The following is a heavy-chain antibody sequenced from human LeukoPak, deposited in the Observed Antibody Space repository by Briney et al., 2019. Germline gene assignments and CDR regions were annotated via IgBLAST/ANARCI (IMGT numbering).Heavy chain of an antibody. CDR3: ARAMDA. V-gene: IGHV3-7*01. CDR2: IKQDGSEK. CDR1: GFTFSSYW. Sequence: PGGSLRLSCAASGFTFSSYWMNWVRQAPGRGLEWVANIKQDGSEKYYVHSVKGRFTVSRDNAKNSLYLQMNSLGAEDTAVYYCARAMDAWGQGTTVTVSS. J-gene: IGHJ6*02.